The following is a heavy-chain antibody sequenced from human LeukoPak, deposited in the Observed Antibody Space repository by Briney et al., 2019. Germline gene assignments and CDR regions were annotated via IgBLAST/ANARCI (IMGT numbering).Heavy chain of an antibody. Sequence: GGSLRLSCAASGFTFSSDAMSWVRQAPGKGLEWVSAISGSGGSTYYADSVKGRFPISRDISKNTLYLQMNSLRAEDTAVYYCAKDGYYGSGSFDYWGQGTLVTVSS. J-gene: IGHJ4*02. D-gene: IGHD3-10*01. CDR1: GFTFSSDA. V-gene: IGHV3-23*01. CDR2: ISGSGGST. CDR3: AKDGYYGSGSFDY.